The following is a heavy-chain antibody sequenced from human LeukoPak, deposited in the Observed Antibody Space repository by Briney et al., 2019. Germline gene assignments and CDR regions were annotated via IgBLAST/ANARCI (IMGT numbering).Heavy chain of an antibody. D-gene: IGHD6-13*01. CDR3: ARGGEQQLAFDY. J-gene: IGHJ4*02. V-gene: IGHV1-69*04. CDR1: GGTFSSYA. CDR2: IIPILGIA. Sequence: GASVKVSCKASGGTFSSYAISWVRPAPGQGLEWMGRIIPILGIANYAQKFQGRVTITADKSTSTAYMELSSLRSEDTAVYYCARGGEQQLAFDYWGQGTLVTVSS.